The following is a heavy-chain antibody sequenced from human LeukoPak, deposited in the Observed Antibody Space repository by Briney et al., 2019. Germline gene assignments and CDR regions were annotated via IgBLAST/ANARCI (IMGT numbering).Heavy chain of an antibody. CDR1: GFSIRRPYY. Sequence: SDTLSLTCAVSGFSIRRPYYWGWIRQPPGKGLEWIGSVHHSGYTHYKPSLKSRVTTSIDTSNNQFSLKLKLNSVTAADTAVYYCARGGSRNHWDFDYWGQGTLVTVSS. J-gene: IGHJ4*02. D-gene: IGHD3-10*01. CDR2: VHHSGYT. CDR3: ARGGSRNHWDFDY. V-gene: IGHV4-38-2*01.